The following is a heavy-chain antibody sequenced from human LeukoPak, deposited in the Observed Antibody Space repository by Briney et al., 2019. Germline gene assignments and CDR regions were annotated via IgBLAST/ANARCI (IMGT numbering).Heavy chain of an antibody. D-gene: IGHD2-2*01. CDR2: TNNDGSSA. V-gene: IGHV3-74*01. CDR1: GFTFSNYW. Sequence: GGSLRLSCAASGFTFSNYWMHWVRQIPGKGLVWVSRTNNDGSSATYADSVQGRFTISRDNAKNTLYLQMSGLGAEDTAVYYCARVVSAAGYDYWGQGTLVTVSS. CDR3: ARVVSAAGYDY. J-gene: IGHJ4*02.